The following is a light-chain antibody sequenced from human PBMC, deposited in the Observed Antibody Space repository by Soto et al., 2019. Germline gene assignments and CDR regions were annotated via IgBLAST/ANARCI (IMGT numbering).Light chain of an antibody. CDR1: QNISNNY. Sequence: EIVLTQSPGTLSLSPGERGTLSCRASQNISNNYLAWYQHKPGQAPRLLISGASSRATGVPDRFSGSGSGTDFTLTISRLEPEDFAVYFCHQYGTSLLFGPGTKVEIK. CDR2: GAS. V-gene: IGKV3-20*01. J-gene: IGKJ3*01. CDR3: HQYGTSLL.